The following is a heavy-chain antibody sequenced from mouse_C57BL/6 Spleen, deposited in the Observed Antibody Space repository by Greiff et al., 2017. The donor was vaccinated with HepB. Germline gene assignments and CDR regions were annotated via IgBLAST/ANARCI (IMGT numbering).Heavy chain of an antibody. D-gene: IGHD1-1*01. CDR3: ARYLFLDY. V-gene: IGHV1-82*01. CDR1: GYAFSSSW. J-gene: IGHJ2*01. Sequence: VQRVESGPELVKPGASVKISCKASGYAFSSSWMNWVKQRPGKGLEWIGRIYPGDGDTNYNGKFKGKATLTADKSSSTAYMQLSSLTSEDSAVYFCARYLFLDYWGQGTTLTVSS. CDR2: IYPGDGDT.